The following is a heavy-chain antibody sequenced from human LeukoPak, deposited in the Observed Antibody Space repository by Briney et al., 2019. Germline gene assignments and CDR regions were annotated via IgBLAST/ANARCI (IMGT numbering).Heavy chain of an antibody. D-gene: IGHD4-17*01. CDR3: ASALRTTVTTN. J-gene: IGHJ4*02. CDR1: GGSISSSSYY. V-gene: IGHV4-39*07. Sequence: SETLSLTCTVSGGSISSSSYYWGWIRQPPGKGLEWIGSIYYSGSTYYNPSLKSRVTISVDTSKNQFSLKLSSVTAADTAVYYCASALRTTVTTNWGQGTLVTVSS. CDR2: IYYSGST.